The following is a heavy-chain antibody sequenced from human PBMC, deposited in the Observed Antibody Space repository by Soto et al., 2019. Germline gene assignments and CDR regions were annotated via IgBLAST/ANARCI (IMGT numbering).Heavy chain of an antibody. J-gene: IGHJ6*03. CDR3: ARLGLRYYYYYMDV. V-gene: IGHV4-59*08. D-gene: IGHD1-26*01. CDR2: IYYSGST. CDR1: GGSISSYY. Sequence: PSETLSLTCTVSGGSISSYYWSWIRQPPGKGLEWIGYIYYSGSTNYNPSLKSRVTISVDTSKNQFSLKLSSVTAADTAVYYCARLGLRYYYYYMDVWGKGTTVTVSS.